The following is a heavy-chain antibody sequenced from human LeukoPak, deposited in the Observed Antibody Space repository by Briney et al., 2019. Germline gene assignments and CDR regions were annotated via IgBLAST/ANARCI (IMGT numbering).Heavy chain of an antibody. CDR1: RFTFSSYS. CDR3: AKLVVVAATIGSNY. J-gene: IGHJ4*02. D-gene: IGHD2-15*01. Sequence: GGSLRLSCAASRFTFSSYSMNWVRQAPGKGLEWVSSITSTSSYIYYADSVKGRFTISRDNAKNSLYLQMNSLRAEDTAVYYCAKLVVVAATIGSNYWGQGTLVTVSS. CDR2: ITSTSSYI. V-gene: IGHV3-21*01.